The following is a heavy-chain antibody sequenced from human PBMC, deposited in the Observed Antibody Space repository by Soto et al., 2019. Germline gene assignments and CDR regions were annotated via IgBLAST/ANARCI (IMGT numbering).Heavy chain of an antibody. V-gene: IGHV3-30*18. CDR3: AKTAGYDYVWGSSGLDP. CDR2: ISYDGSDK. D-gene: IGHD3-16*01. J-gene: IGHJ5*02. CDR1: GFTFSSYG. Sequence: PGGSLRLSCAGSGFTFSSYGTHWVRQAPGKGLEWVAVISYDGSDKYYGDSVKGRFTISRDDSKNTLYLQMNSLRVEDTAIYYCAKTAGYDYVWGSSGLDPWGQGTLVTVSS.